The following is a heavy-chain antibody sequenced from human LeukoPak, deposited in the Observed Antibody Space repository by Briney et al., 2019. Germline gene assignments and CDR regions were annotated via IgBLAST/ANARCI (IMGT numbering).Heavy chain of an antibody. CDR2: IYWNDDK. J-gene: IGHJ4*02. D-gene: IGHD4-17*01. CDR1: GFSLSTSGAG. CDR3: AQTTTVTTYGGYFDY. V-gene: IGHV2-5*01. Sequence: SGPTLVKPTQTLTLTCTFSGFSLSTSGAGVGWIRQPPVKALEWLALIYWNDDKRYSPSLKSRLTITKDTSKNQVVLTMTNMDPVDTATYYCAQTTTVTTYGGYFDYWGQGTLVTVSS.